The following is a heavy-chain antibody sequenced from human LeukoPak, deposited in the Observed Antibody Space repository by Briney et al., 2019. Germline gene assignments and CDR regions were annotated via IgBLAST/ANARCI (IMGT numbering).Heavy chain of an antibody. CDR3: ARFYGSGPMDV. Sequence: PGGSLRLSCAASGFTFDHYGMSWVRQAPGKGLEWVSGINWNGGSTGYADSVKGRFTISRDNSKNSLYLQMNSLRAEDTALYYCARFYGSGPMDVWGKGTTVTVSS. J-gene: IGHJ6*03. D-gene: IGHD3-10*01. CDR2: INWNGGST. CDR1: GFTFDHYG. V-gene: IGHV3-20*04.